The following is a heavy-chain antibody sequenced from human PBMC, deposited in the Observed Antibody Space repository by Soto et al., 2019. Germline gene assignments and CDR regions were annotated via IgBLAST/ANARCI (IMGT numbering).Heavy chain of an antibody. Sequence: TSQTLPLPCTVFCGSITNSSYYRSWIRQPPGKGLEWIGSIYYTGSTYYNPSLKSRVTISVDTSKNQFSLKLRSVTAADTAVYYCMLGSGWKDFDYWGQGTLVTVSS. CDR2: IYYTGST. V-gene: IGHV4-39*01. CDR1: CGSITNSSYY. J-gene: IGHJ4*02. D-gene: IGHD3-22*01. CDR3: MLGSGWKDFDY.